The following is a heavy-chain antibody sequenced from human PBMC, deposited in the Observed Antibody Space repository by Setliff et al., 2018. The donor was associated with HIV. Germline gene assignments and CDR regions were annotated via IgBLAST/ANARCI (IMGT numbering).Heavy chain of an antibody. D-gene: IGHD4-17*01. V-gene: IGHV1-8*01. CDR2: MNPNSGNT. J-gene: IGHJ4*02. CDR3: VRRGRFYGDFDY. CDR1: GYTFTSYD. Sequence: ASVKVSCKASGYTFTSYDINWVRQATGQGFDWMGWMNPNSGNTGHAQKSQGRVTMTRNTSISTAYMELSSLRSEDTAVYYCVRRGRFYGDFDYWGQGTLVTVSS.